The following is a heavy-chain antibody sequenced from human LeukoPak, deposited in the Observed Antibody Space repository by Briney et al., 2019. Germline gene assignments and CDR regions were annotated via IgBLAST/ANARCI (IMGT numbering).Heavy chain of an antibody. D-gene: IGHD4-11*01. CDR3: ARTTVTLQLYNWFDP. CDR1: GGTFSSYA. CDR2: IIPIFGTA. Sequence: VASVKVSCKASGGTFSSYAISWVRQAPGQGLEWMGGIIPIFGTANYAQKFQGRVTITTDESTSTAYMELSSLRSEDTAVYYCARTTVTLQLYNWFDPWGQGTLVTVSS. V-gene: IGHV1-69*05. J-gene: IGHJ5*02.